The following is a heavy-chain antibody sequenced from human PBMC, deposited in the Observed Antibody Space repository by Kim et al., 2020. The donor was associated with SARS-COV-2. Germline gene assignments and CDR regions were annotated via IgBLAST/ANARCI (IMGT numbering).Heavy chain of an antibody. CDR2: ISSSSSYI. D-gene: IGHD4-17*01. CDR1: GFTFSSYS. V-gene: IGHV3-21*01. CDR3: ARENPPTVTSVGFDY. Sequence: GGSLRLSCAASGFTFSSYSMNWVRQAPGKGLEWVSSISSSSSYIYYADSVKGRFTISRDNAKNSLYLQMNSLRAEDTAVYYCARENPPTVTSVGFDYWGQGTLVTVSS. J-gene: IGHJ4*02.